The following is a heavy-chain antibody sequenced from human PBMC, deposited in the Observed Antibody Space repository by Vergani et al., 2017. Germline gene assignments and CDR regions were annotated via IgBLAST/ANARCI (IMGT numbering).Heavy chain of an antibody. CDR1: GGSFSGYY. V-gene: IGHV4-34*01. CDR2: INHSGST. J-gene: IGHJ4*02. D-gene: IGHD3-10*01. CDR3: ARVEPTLRPFDY. Sequence: QVQLQQWGAGLLKPSETLSLTCAVYGGSFSGYYWSWIRQPPGKGLEWIGEINHSGSTNYNPSLKSRVTISVDTSKNQFSLKLSSVTAADTAVYYCARVEPTLRPFDYWGQGTLVTVSS.